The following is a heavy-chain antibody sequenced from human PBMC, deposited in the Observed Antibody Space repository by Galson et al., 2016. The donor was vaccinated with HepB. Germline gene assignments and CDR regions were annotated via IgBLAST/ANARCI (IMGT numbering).Heavy chain of an antibody. D-gene: IGHD3-10*01. CDR1: GFTFRIYW. CDR3: AREIPSRGKSDY. V-gene: IGHV3-74*01. CDR2: ITIDGSTT. Sequence: SLRLSCAASGFTFRIYWMHWVRQAPGKGLVWVSHITIDGSTTTYADSVKGRFTISRDNAKNTLYLQMNSLRAEDTAVYYCAREIPSRGKSDYWGQGTLVTVSS. J-gene: IGHJ4*02.